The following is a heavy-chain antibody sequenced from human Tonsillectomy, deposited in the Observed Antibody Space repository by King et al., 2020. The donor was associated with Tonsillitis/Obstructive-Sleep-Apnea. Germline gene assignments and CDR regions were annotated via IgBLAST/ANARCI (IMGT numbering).Heavy chain of an antibody. V-gene: IGHV3-21*01. CDR3: ARDSDDAFVI. CDR2: ISVSSSDI. J-gene: IGHJ3*02. Sequence: VQLVESGGGLVKPGGSLRLSCAASGFIFSSDSMNWVRQAPGKGLEWVSSISVSSSDIYYADAVKGRFTISRDNAKTSLYLQMNSLRDEDTALYYCARDSDDAFVIWGQGTMVTVSS. CDR1: GFIFSSDS.